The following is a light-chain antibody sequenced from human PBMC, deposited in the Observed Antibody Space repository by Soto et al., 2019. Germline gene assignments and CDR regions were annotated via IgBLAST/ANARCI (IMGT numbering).Light chain of an antibody. J-gene: IGLJ1*01. V-gene: IGLV2-14*01. CDR3: SSYSISTAYL. CDR1: SSNIGSNY. Sequence: QSVLTQPPSVSAAPGQRVTISCSGSSSNIGSNYVSWYQQLPGTAPKLMVFEVNNRPSGVSYRFSGSKSGNTASLTISGLQAEDEADYFCSSYSISTAYLFGTGTKLTVL. CDR2: EVN.